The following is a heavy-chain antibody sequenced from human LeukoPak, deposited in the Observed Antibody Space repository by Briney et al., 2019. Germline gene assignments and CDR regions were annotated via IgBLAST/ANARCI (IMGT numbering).Heavy chain of an antibody. V-gene: IGHV1-69*02. J-gene: IGHJ6*02. CDR1: GGTFTRYT. Sequence: ASVKVSCKASGGTFTRYTISWVRQAPGQGLEWMGGIIPILGIANYAQKFQGRVKITADKSTSTAYMELSSLRSEDTAVYYCARGYDFWSGQEDYGMDVWGQGTTVTVSS. CDR2: IIPILGIA. D-gene: IGHD3-3*01. CDR3: ARGYDFWSGQEDYGMDV.